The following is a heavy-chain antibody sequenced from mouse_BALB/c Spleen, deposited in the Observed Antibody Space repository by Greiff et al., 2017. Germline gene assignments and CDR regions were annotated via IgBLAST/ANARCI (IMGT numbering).Heavy chain of an antibody. J-gene: IGHJ1*01. D-gene: IGHD2-4*01. CDR1: GFNIKDTY. V-gene: IGHV14-3*02. CDR2: IDPANGNT. Sequence: EVQLQQSGAELVKPGASVKLSCTASGFNIKDTYMHWVKQRPEQGLEWIGRIDPANGNTKYDPKFQGKATITADTSSSTAYMQLSRLTSEDSAVYFCARSPMITDWYFDVWGAGTTVTVSS. CDR3: ARSPMITDWYFDV.